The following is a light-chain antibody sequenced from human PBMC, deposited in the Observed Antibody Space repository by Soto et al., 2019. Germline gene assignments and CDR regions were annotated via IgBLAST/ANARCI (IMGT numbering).Light chain of an antibody. CDR2: GAS. CDR3: QQYNNWPT. CDR1: QSVNSN. V-gene: IGKV3-15*01. Sequence: EIVMTQSPATLSVSPGERATLSCRASQSVNSNLAWYQQKPGQAPRLLIYGASTRATGIPARFSGSGSGTEFTLTISRLQSEDFAVYSCQQYNNWPTFGPGNKVDIK. J-gene: IGKJ3*01.